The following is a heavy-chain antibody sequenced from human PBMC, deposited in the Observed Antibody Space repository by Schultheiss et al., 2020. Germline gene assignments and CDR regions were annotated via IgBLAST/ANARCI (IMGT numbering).Heavy chain of an antibody. CDR2: IYYSGST. J-gene: IGHJ5*02. CDR3: ARDRSSYYDFWSGYLGFDP. CDR1: GGSISSSNW. D-gene: IGHD3-3*01. V-gene: IGHV4-31*11. Sequence: SQTLSLTCAVSGGSISSSNWWSWIRQHPGKGLEWIGYIYYSGSTYYNPSLKSRVTISVDTSKNQFSLKLSSVTAADTAVYYCARDRSSYYDFWSGYLGFDPWGQGTLVTV.